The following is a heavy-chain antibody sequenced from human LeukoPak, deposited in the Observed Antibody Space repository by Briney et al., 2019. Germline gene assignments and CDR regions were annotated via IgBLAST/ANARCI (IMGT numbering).Heavy chain of an antibody. CDR1: GFTFSSYW. D-gene: IGHD3-16*02. CDR2: IKQDGSEK. V-gene: IGHV3-7*01. CDR3: ARDIIIGSFVGLGELSLGYYYYGMDV. J-gene: IGHJ6*02. Sequence: PGGSLRLSCAASGFTFSSYWMSWVRQAPGKGLEWVANIKQDGSEKYYVDSVKGRFTISRDNAKNSLYLQMNSLRAEDTAVYYCARDIIIGSFVGLGELSLGYYYYGMDVWGQGTTVTVSS.